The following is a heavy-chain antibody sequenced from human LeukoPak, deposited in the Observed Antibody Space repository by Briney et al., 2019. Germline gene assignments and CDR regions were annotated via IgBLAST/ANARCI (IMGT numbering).Heavy chain of an antibody. CDR1: AGSISSSSYY. J-gene: IGHJ6*03. Sequence: PSETLSLTCTVAAGSISSSSYYWGWIRQPPGKGLEWIGSIYYSGSTYYNPSLKSRVTISVDTSKNQFSLKLSSVTAADTAVYYCARGRPNDFWSGYPYYYMDVWGKGPRSPSP. V-gene: IGHV4-39*07. CDR2: IYYSGST. CDR3: ARGRPNDFWSGYPYYYMDV. D-gene: IGHD3-3*01.